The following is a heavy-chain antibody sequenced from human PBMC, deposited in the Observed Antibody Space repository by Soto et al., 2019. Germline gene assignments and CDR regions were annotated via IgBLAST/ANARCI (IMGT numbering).Heavy chain of an antibody. CDR1: GGSISSGDYY. CDR3: ARVSSSWYLSRCFDY. J-gene: IGHJ4*02. V-gene: IGHV4-30-4*01. CDR2: IYYSGST. Sequence: QVQLQESGPGLVKPSQTLSLTCTVSGGSISSGDYYWSWIRQPPGKGLEWIGYIYYSGSTYYNPSLKSRVTIAVDTSKNQFSLKLSSVTAADTAVYYCARVSSSWYLSRCFDYWGQGTLVTVSS. D-gene: IGHD6-13*01.